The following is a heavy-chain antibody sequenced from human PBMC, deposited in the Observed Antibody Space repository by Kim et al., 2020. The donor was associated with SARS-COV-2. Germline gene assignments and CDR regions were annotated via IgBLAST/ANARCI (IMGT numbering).Heavy chain of an antibody. J-gene: IGHJ4*02. CDR2: IHPSGGST. CDR3: ARDWVVANFDH. V-gene: IGHV1-46*01. Sequence: ASVKVSCKTSGYTFTTYYIHWVRQAPGQGLEWMGMIHPSGGSTAYSQKFQGRVTMTSDTSTSTVYMDLSSLGSEDTAMYYCARDWVVANFDHWGQGTLVTVSS. D-gene: IGHD3-16*01. CDR1: GYTFTTYY.